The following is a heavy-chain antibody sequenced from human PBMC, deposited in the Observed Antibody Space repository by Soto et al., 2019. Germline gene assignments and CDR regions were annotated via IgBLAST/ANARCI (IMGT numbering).Heavy chain of an antibody. J-gene: IGHJ5*02. Sequence: QVTLKESGPVLVKPTETLTLRCTVSGLSITDSEMGVSWIRQPPGQPLEWLAHIDSSGEKSYRTFLKSRHAIYKDTSKSQIVLTMTNMDPADTATYYCARRHLAVAVSPWFDPWGQGIPVTVSS. CDR2: IDSSGEK. V-gene: IGHV2-26*01. D-gene: IGHD6-19*01. CDR1: GLSITDSEMG. CDR3: ARRHLAVAVSPWFDP.